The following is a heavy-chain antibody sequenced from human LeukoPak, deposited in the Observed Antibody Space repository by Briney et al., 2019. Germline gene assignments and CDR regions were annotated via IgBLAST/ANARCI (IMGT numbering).Heavy chain of an antibody. CDR3: ARDARLQKWFGELLTPTTYYFDY. J-gene: IGHJ4*02. Sequence: KPSETLSLTCTVSGGSISSSNFYWGWIRQPPGKGLEWIGSIYYSGSTYYNPSLKSRVSISVDTSKNQFSLKLSSVTAADTAVYYCARDARLQKWFGELLTPTTYYFDYWGQGTLVTVSS. D-gene: IGHD3-10*01. CDR1: GGSISSSNFY. CDR2: IYYSGST. V-gene: IGHV4-39*07.